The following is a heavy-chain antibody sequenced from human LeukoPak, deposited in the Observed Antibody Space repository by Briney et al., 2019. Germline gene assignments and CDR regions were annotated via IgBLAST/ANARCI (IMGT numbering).Heavy chain of an antibody. J-gene: IGHJ5*02. CDR1: GGSISGSSYN. CDR2: IYYSGST. V-gene: IGHV4-39*01. CDR3: ARRTATGRFDP. Sequence: KTSETLSLTCTVSGGSISGSSYNCVWIRQPPGKGLEWIGTIYYSGSTYYNPSLKSRVTISVDTSKNQFSLNLGSVTAADTAVYYCARRTATGRFDPWGQGTLVTVSS. D-gene: IGHD1-1*01.